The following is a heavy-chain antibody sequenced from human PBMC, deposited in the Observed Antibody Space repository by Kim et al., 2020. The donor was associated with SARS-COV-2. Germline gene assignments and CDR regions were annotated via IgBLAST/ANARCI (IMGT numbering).Heavy chain of an antibody. CDR3: ARDADSYDSSDLEDY. D-gene: IGHD3-22*01. J-gene: IGHJ4*02. CDR2: ISAYNGNT. CDR1: GYTFTSYG. Sequence: ASVKVSCKASGYTFTSYGISWVRQAPGQGLEWMGWISAYNGNTNYAQKLQGRVTMTTDTSTSTAYMELRSLRSDDTAVYYCARDADSYDSSDLEDYWGQGTLVTVSS. V-gene: IGHV1-18*01.